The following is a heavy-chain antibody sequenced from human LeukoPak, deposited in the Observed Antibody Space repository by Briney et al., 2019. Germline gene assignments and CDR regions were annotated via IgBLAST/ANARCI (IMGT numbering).Heavy chain of an antibody. V-gene: IGHV3-23*01. Sequence: GGSLRLSCAASGFTFSSYAMSWVRQAPGKGLEWVSVIHSGGETYYTDSVKGRFTISRDNSKNTLYLQMNSLRAEDTAVYYCGRAGVYSASSGYGPDRWGQGTLVTVSS. CDR3: GRAGVYSASSGYGPDR. D-gene: IGHD3-22*01. CDR1: GFTFSSYA. CDR2: IHSGGET. J-gene: IGHJ5*02.